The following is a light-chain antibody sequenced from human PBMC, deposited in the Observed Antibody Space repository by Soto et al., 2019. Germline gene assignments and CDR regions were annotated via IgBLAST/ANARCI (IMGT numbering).Light chain of an antibody. J-gene: IGLJ1*01. V-gene: IGLV1-40*01. Sequence: QSVLTQPPSVSGAPGQRVTISCTGSSSNIGAGYDVHWYQQLPGTAPKLLIYGYSNRPSGVPERFSGSRSGTSASLAITGLQAEDEADYYCQSYDSSLSDSYVFGTGTKVTVL. CDR3: QSYDSSLSDSYV. CDR1: SSNIGAGYD. CDR2: GYS.